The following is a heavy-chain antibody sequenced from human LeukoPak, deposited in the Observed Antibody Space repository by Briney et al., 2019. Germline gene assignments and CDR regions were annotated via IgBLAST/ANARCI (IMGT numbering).Heavy chain of an antibody. D-gene: IGHD3-16*01. CDR1: GGSISSSSYY. CDR2: IYYSGST. V-gene: IGHV4-39*07. Sequence: SETLSLTCTVSGGSISSSSYYWGWIRQPPGKGLEWIGSIYYSGSTYYNPSLKSRVTISVDTSKNQFSLKLSSVTAADTAVYYCARARYWGSLFYYYYMDVWGKGTTVTVSS. J-gene: IGHJ6*03. CDR3: ARARYWGSLFYYYYMDV.